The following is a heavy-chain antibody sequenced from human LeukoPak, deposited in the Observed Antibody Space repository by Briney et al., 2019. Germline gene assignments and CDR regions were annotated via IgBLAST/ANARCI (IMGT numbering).Heavy chain of an antibody. CDR3: AKQKVGGTVIRYFDY. CDR1: GFTFSSYA. D-gene: IGHD1-26*01. Sequence: GGSLRLSCAASGFTFSSYAMNWVRQAPGKGLECVSAISSRGDSTYYADSVKGRFTISRDNSKNTLYLQIDSLRVEDTAVYYCAKQKVGGTVIRYFDYWGQGTLATVSS. V-gene: IGHV3-23*01. CDR2: ISSRGDST. J-gene: IGHJ4*02.